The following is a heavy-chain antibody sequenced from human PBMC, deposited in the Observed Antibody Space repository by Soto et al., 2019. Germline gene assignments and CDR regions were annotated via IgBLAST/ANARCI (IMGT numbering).Heavy chain of an antibody. CDR3: AHRRRYYYDSSGYPDDY. J-gene: IGHJ4*02. CDR2: IYWNDDK. Sequence: GSGPTLVNPTQTLTLTCTFSGFSLSTSGVGVGWIRQPPGKALEWLALIYWNDDKRYSPSLKSRLTITKDTSKNQVVLTMTNMDPVDTATYYCAHRRRYYYDSSGYPDDYWGQGTLVTVSS. V-gene: IGHV2-5*01. CDR1: GFSLSTSGVG. D-gene: IGHD3-22*01.